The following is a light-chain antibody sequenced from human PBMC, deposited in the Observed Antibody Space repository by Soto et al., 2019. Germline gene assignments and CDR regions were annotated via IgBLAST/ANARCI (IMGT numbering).Light chain of an antibody. CDR3: QFFGSSRYT. Sequence: EIVLTQSPGTLSLSPGERATLACRASQSINSSYLAWYQQKPGQAPRLLIYGASSRATGIPDRFSGSGSGTDFTLTISRLEPEDFAVYYCQFFGSSRYTFGQGTKLEIK. J-gene: IGKJ2*01. CDR1: QSINSSY. V-gene: IGKV3-20*01. CDR2: GAS.